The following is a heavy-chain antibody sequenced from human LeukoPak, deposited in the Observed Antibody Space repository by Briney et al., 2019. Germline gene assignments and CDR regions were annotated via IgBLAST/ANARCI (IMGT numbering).Heavy chain of an antibody. CDR2: VYISGDT. J-gene: IGHJ4*02. Sequence: PSETLSLTCTVSGGSITTSYWSWIRQSPGEGLEWIGRVYISGDTKYNPSLKSRVIMSLDASKNQFSLSLRSVTAADTAVYYCARLIAEVGGGTNYFDTWGQGTLVTVSS. CDR1: GGSITTSY. V-gene: IGHV4-4*07. D-gene: IGHD2-21*01. CDR3: ARLIAEVGGGTNYFDT.